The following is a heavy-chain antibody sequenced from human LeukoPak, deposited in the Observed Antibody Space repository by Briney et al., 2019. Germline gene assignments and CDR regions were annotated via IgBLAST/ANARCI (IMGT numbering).Heavy chain of an antibody. CDR3: ARILGAYCNGGSCPDAFDI. CDR2: IYHSGRS. Sequence: SDTLSLTCAVSGYSISSGYYWGWIQQHPGKGLEWIGSIYHSGRSSYNPSLKSRVTISVDTSKTQFSLMLSSVTAADTAVYYCARILGAYCNGGSCPDAFDIWGQGTKATVSS. CDR1: GYSISSGYY. D-gene: IGHD2-15*01. V-gene: IGHV4-38-2*01. J-gene: IGHJ3*02.